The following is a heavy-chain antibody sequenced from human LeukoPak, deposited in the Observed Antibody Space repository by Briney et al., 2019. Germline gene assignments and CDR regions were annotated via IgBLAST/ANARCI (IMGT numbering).Heavy chain of an antibody. CDR2: ISYDGSNK. J-gene: IGHJ6*02. V-gene: IGHV3-30-3*01. CDR3: AKDLKRGNYGSRINYYGMDV. Sequence: GGSLRLSCAASGFTFSSYAMHWVRQAPGKGLEWVAVISYDGSNKYYADSVKGRFTISRDNSKNTLYLQMNSLRAEDTALYYCAKDLKRGNYGSRINYYGMDVWGQGTTVTVSS. CDR1: GFTFSSYA. D-gene: IGHD3-10*01.